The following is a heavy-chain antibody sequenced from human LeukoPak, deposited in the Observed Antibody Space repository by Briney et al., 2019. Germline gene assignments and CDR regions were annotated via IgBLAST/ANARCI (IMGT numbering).Heavy chain of an antibody. CDR1: GYTFTSYG. V-gene: IGHV1-18*01. D-gene: IGHD3-22*01. Sequence: ASVKVSCKASGYTFTSYGISWVRQAPGQGLEWMGWISAYNGNTNYAQKLQGRVTMTTDTSTSTAYMELRSLRSDDTAVYYCARDSYYYDSSGYYLFDCWGQGTLVTVSS. CDR2: ISAYNGNT. CDR3: ARDSYYYDSSGYYLFDC. J-gene: IGHJ4*02.